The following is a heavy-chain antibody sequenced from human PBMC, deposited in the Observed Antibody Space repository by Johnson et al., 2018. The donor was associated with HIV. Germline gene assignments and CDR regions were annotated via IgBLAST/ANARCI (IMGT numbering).Heavy chain of an antibody. Sequence: MTWVRQVPGKGLEWVSGINWNGGSTGYADSVKGRFTISRDNAKNSLYLQMNSLRAEDTALYYCARDHNYYGSGSYSDAFDFWGQGTMVTVSS. J-gene: IGHJ3*01. CDR2: INWNGGST. V-gene: IGHV3-20*03. CDR3: ARDHNYYGSGSYSDAFDF. D-gene: IGHD3-10*01.